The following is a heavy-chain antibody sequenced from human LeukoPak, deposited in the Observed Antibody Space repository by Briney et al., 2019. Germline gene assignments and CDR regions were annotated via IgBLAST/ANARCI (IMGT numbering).Heavy chain of an antibody. D-gene: IGHD3-22*01. V-gene: IGHV3-21*01. CDR1: GFTFSSYS. J-gene: IGHJ4*02. CDR2: ISSSSSYI. CDR3: ARVSEYDDGSAYGDY. Sequence: AGGSLRLSCAASGFTFSSYSMNWVRQAPGKGLEWVSSISSSSSYIYYADSVKGRFTISRDNAKNSLYLQMNSLRAEDTAVYYGARVSEYDDGSAYGDYWGQGTLVTVSS.